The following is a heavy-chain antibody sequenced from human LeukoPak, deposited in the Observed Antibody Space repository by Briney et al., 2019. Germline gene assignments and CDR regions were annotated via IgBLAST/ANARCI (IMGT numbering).Heavy chain of an antibody. CDR2: ISCGGGRT. Sequence: GGSLRLSCEASGFTFGKYAINWVRQAPGKGLEWVSRISCGGGRTYYAESVEGRFTISRDNSRNAMFPQLNSLRVEDTAIYYCARDLTLFYDRGGYLAWGPKTPQRPEPHAFDLWGHGTMVSVSS. CDR3: ARDLTLFYDRGGYLAWGPKTPQRPEPHAFDL. D-gene: IGHD3-22*01. V-gene: IGHV3-23*01. J-gene: IGHJ3*01. CDR1: GFTFGKYA.